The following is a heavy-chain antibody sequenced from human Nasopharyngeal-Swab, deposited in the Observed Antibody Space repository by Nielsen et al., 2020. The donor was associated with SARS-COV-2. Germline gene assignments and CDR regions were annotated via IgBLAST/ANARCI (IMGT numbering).Heavy chain of an antibody. V-gene: IGHV3-23*01. CDR3: AKDRGVGALDY. D-gene: IGHD1-26*01. CDR2: ISGSGGST. Sequence: GESLKISCAASGFTFNNYNFNWVRQAPGKGLEWVSAISGSGGSTYYADSVKGRFAISRDNSKNTLYLQMNSLRAEDTAVYYCAKDRGVGALDYWGQGTLVTSPQ. CDR1: GFTFNNYN. J-gene: IGHJ4*02.